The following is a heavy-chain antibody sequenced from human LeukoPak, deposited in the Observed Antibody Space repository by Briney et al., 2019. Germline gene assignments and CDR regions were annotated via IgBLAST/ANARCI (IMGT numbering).Heavy chain of an antibody. CDR1: GFTVSSNY. J-gene: IGHJ4*02. Sequence: GGSLRLSCAASGFTVSSNYMSWVRQAPGKGLEWVSVIYSGGSTYYADSVKGRFTISRDNSKNTLYLQMNSLSAEDTAVYYCARGWADYGDLFFDYWGQGTLVTVSS. V-gene: IGHV3-53*01. CDR2: IYSGGST. D-gene: IGHD4-17*01. CDR3: ARGWADYGDLFFDY.